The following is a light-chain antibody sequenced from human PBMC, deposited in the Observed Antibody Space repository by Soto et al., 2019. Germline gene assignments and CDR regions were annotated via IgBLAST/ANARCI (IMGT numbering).Light chain of an antibody. CDR1: QSVSSN. V-gene: IGKV3-15*01. Sequence: EIVMTQAPFTLSVSPVERATLSCRASQSVSSNLAWYQQKPDQAPRLLIYGASTRATGISARFSGSGSGTEFTLTISSLQSEDFAVYYCQQYNNWPLTFGPGTKVDIK. J-gene: IGKJ3*01. CDR3: QQYNNWPLT. CDR2: GAS.